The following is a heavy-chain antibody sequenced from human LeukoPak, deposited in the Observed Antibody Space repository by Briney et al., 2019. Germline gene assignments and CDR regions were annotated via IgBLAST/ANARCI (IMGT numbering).Heavy chain of an antibody. Sequence: GGSLRLSCAASGFTVSSNYMSWVRQAPGKGLEWVSVIYSGGSTYYSDSVKGRFTISRDNSKNTLYLQMNSLRAEDTAVYYCARESSVYDFWRGHLGYWGQGTLVTVSS. V-gene: IGHV3-53*01. CDR3: ARESSVYDFWRGHLGY. J-gene: IGHJ4*02. CDR2: IYSGGST. CDR1: GFTVSSNY. D-gene: IGHD3-3*01.